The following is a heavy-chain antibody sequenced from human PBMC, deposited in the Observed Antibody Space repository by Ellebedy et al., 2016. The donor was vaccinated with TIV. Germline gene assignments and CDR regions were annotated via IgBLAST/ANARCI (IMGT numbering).Heavy chain of an antibody. J-gene: IGHJ4*02. Sequence: ASVKVSCXASGYTFTSYDINWVRQAPGQGLEWMGWINPNSGGTNYAQKFQGRVTMTRDTSISTAYMELSSLRSEDTAVYYCARAVPGIAVAGPLNYWGQGTLVTVSS. D-gene: IGHD6-19*01. CDR2: INPNSGGT. CDR1: GYTFTSYD. CDR3: ARAVPGIAVAGPLNY. V-gene: IGHV1-2*02.